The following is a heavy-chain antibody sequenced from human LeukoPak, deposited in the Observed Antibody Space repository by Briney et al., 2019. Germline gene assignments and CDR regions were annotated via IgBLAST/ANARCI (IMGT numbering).Heavy chain of an antibody. CDR3: ARVGLTTVTMDY. V-gene: IGHV4-59*01. CDR2: IYHNGNT. CDR1: GGSISRYY. J-gene: IGHJ4*02. D-gene: IGHD4-11*01. Sequence: SETLSLTCTVSGGSISRYYWSWIRQPPGKGLEWIGYIYHNGNTNYNPSLKSRVTISVDMSKKQFALKLDSVSAADTAVYYCARVGLTTVTMDYWGQGTLVTVSS.